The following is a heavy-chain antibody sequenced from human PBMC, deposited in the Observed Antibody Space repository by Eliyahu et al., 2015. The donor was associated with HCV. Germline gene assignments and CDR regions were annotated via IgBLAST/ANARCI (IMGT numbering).Heavy chain of an antibody. V-gene: IGHV1-69*04. CDR3: ARGVIAALNWFDP. D-gene: IGHD6-13*01. Sequence: QVQLVQSGAEVKKPGSSVKVSCKASGGTFSSYAISWVRQAPGQGLEWMGRIIPILGIANYAQKFQGRVTITADKSTSTAYMELSSLRSEDTAVYYCARGVIAALNWFDPWGQGTLVTVSS. J-gene: IGHJ5*02. CDR1: GGTFSSYA. CDR2: IIPILGIA.